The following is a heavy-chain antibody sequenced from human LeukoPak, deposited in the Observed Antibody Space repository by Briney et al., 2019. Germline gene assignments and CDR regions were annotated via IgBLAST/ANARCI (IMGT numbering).Heavy chain of an antibody. CDR2: IYHSGST. CDR1: GYSISSGYY. CDR3: ARHVGGYCSSTSCYSGLYYMDV. D-gene: IGHD2-2*02. Sequence: SETLSLTCAASGYSISSGYYWGWIRQPPGKGLEWIGSIYHSGSTYYNPSLKSRVTISVDTSKNQFSLKLSSVTAADTAVYYCARHVGGYCSSTSCYSGLYYMDVWGKGTTVTVSS. J-gene: IGHJ6*03. V-gene: IGHV4-38-2*01.